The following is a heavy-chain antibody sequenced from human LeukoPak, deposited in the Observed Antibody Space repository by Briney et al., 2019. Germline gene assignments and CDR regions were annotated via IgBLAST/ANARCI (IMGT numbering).Heavy chain of an antibody. D-gene: IGHD3-22*01. J-gene: IGHJ3*02. CDR1: GFTFSSYG. CDR3: AKESGNYYDSRQPSRALDI. Sequence: GRSLRLSCAASGFTFSSYGMHWVRQAPGKGLEWVAVIWYDGSNKYYADSVKGRFTISRDNSKNTLYLQMNSLRAEDTAVYYCAKESGNYYDSRQPSRALDIWGQGTMVTVSS. CDR2: IWYDGSNK. V-gene: IGHV3-33*06.